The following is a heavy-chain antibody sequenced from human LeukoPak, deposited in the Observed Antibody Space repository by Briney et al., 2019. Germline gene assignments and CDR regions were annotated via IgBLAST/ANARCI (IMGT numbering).Heavy chain of an antibody. J-gene: IGHJ4*02. CDR3: ARVGGSSWSPYDYFDY. Sequence: SETPSLTCTVSRYSISGGYYWGWIGQPPGKGLGWIGGIYHSGSTYSNPSLKSRVTISVDTSKNQFSLKLSSVTAADTAVYYCARVGGSSWSPYDYFDYWGQGTLVTVSS. D-gene: IGHD6-13*01. CDR1: RYSISGGYY. CDR2: IYHSGST. V-gene: IGHV4-38-2*02.